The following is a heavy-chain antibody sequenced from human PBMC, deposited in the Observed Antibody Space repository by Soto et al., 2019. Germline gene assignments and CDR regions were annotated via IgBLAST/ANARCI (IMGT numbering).Heavy chain of an antibody. CDR1: GYTLTELS. V-gene: IGHV1-24*01. D-gene: IGHD4-17*01. Sequence: ASVKVSCKVSGYTLTELSMHWVRQAPGKGLEWMGGFDPEDGETVYAQKFQGRVTMTEDTSTDTAYMELSSLRSEDTAVYYCATAPPTDYGDYLYYFDYWGQGTLVTVSS. CDR2: FDPEDGET. J-gene: IGHJ4*02. CDR3: ATAPPTDYGDYLYYFDY.